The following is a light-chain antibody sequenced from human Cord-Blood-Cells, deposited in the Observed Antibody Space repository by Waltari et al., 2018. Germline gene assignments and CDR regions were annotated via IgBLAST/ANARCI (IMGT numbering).Light chain of an antibody. J-gene: IGLJ3*02. Sequence: QSALTQPPSASGSPRQPVTIPCTETNTDDGGYNSVSWYQQHPGKAPKRMIYEVSKRPSGVPDRFSGSKSGNTASLTVSGLQAEDEADYYCSSYAGSNNLVFGGGTKLTVL. CDR3: SSYAGSNNLV. V-gene: IGLV2-8*01. CDR2: EVS. CDR1: NTDDGGYNS.